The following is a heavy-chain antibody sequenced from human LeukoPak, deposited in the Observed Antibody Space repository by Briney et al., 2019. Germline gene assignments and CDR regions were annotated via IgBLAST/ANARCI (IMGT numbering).Heavy chain of an antibody. V-gene: IGHV4-59*01. J-gene: IGHJ4*02. D-gene: IGHD4-11*01. CDR3: AREGANSNYFDY. Sequence: SETLSLTCTVSGGYISSYYWSWIRQPPGKGLEWIGYIYYSGSTNYNPSLKSRVTISVDTSKNQFSLKLSSVTAADTAVYYCAREGANSNYFDYWGQGTLVTVSS. CDR1: GGYISSYY. CDR2: IYYSGST.